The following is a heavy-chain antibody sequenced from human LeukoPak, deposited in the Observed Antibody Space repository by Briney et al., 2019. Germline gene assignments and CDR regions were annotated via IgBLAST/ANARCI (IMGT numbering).Heavy chain of an antibody. CDR3: ARSYAGRAFDI. CDR2: ISSSSSTI. V-gene: IGHV3-48*04. J-gene: IGHJ3*02. CDR1: GFTFSGYS. D-gene: IGHD1-26*01. Sequence: GGSLRLSCAASGFTFSGYSMNWVRQAPGKGLEWVSDISSSSSTIYYADSVKGRFTISRDNAKNSLYLQMNSLRAEDTAVYYCARSYAGRAFDIWGQGTMVTVSS.